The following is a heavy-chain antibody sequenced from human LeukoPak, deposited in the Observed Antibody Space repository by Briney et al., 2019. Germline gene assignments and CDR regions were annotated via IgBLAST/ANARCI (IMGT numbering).Heavy chain of an antibody. CDR2: ISYDGSNK. V-gene: IGHV3-30*04. D-gene: IGHD3-10*01. CDR3: ARESVGLGYYFDY. Sequence: GRSLRLSCAASGFTFSSYAMHWVRQAPGKGLEWVAVISYDGSNKYYADSVKGRFTISRDNSKNTLYLQMNSLRAEGTAVYYCARESVGLGYYFDYWGQGTLVTVSS. J-gene: IGHJ4*02. CDR1: GFTFSSYA.